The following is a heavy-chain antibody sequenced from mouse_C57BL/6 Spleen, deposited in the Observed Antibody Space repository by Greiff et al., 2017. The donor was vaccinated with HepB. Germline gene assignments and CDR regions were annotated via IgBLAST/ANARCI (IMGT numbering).Heavy chain of an antibody. Sequence: EVQLQQSGPELVKPGASVKISCKASGYTFTDYYMNWVKQSHGKSLEWIGDINPNNGGTSYNQKFKGKATLTVDKSSSTAYMELRSLTSEDSAVYYCASEDYGSSSPFDYWGQGTTLTVSS. CDR2: INPNNGGT. J-gene: IGHJ2*01. CDR1: GYTFTDYY. V-gene: IGHV1-26*01. CDR3: ASEDYGSSSPFDY. D-gene: IGHD1-1*01.